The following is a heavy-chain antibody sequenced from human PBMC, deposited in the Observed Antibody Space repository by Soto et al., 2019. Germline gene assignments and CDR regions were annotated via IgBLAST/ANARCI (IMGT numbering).Heavy chain of an antibody. CDR1: GYTFTGYY. J-gene: IGHJ6*01. V-gene: IGHV1-2*04. D-gene: IGHD3-16*01. Sequence: ASVKVSCKASGYTFTGYYMHWVRQAPGQGLEWMGWINPNSGGTNYAQKFQGWVTMTRDTSISTAYMELSRLRSDDTAVYYCAREKSLGGYYYYYYGVDVSGQATTVTVSS. CDR2: INPNSGGT. CDR3: AREKSLGGYYYYYYGVDV.